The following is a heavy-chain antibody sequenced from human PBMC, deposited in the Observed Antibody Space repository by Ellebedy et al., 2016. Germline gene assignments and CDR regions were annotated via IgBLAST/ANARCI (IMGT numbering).Heavy chain of an antibody. Sequence: SETLSLTXTVSGGSISSYYWSWIRQPPGKGLEWIGYIYYSGSTNYNPSLKSRVTISVDTSKNQFSLKLSSVTAADTAVYYCARLHYYDSSGYPNWFDPWGQGTLVTVSS. D-gene: IGHD3-22*01. CDR1: GGSISSYY. CDR2: IYYSGST. V-gene: IGHV4-59*08. J-gene: IGHJ5*02. CDR3: ARLHYYDSSGYPNWFDP.